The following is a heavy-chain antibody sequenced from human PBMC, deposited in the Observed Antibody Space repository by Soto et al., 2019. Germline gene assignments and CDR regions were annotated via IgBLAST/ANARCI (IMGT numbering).Heavy chain of an antibody. J-gene: IGHJ6*03. CDR3: ARSVGSSWPYYYYYYYMDF. Sequence: PSETLSLTCTVSGGSISSYYWSWIRQPPGKGLEWIGYIYYSGSTNYNPSLKSRVTISVDTSKNQFSLKLSSVTAADTAVYYCARSVGSSWPYYYYYYYMDFWGKGTTVTVSS. CDR2: IYYSGST. CDR1: GGSISSYY. D-gene: IGHD6-13*01. V-gene: IGHV4-59*08.